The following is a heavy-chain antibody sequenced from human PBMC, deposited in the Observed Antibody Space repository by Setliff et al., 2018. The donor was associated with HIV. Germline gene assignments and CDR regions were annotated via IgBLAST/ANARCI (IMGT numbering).Heavy chain of an antibody. CDR3: AGDVLGYDSTGRFDL. CDR1: GGSVSSGSYY. Sequence: SETLSLTCTVSGGSVSSGSYYWSWIRQPAGKGLQWIGRIYTSGSTNYNASLKGRVTISVDTSKNQFSLKLISVTAADTAVYYCAGDVLGYDSTGRFDLWGRGTLVTVSS. V-gene: IGHV4-61*02. D-gene: IGHD3-22*01. CDR2: IYTSGST. J-gene: IGHJ2*01.